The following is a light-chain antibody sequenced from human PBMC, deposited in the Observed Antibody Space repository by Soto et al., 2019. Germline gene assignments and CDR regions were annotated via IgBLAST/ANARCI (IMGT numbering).Light chain of an antibody. V-gene: IGLV2-8*01. CDR3: SSYTGSKIPSV. CDR2: DVS. CDR1: SSDVGGYNY. Sequence: QSVLTQPPSASRSPGQSGTISCTGTSSDVGGYNYVSWYQQHPGKAPKLMIYDVSKRPSGVPDRFSGSKSGNTASLTVSGLQAEDEADYYCSSYTGSKIPSVFGTGTKVTVL. J-gene: IGLJ1*01.